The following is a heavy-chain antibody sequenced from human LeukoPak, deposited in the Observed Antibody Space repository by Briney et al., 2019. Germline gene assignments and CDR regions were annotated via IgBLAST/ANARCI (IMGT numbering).Heavy chain of an antibody. CDR3: ARDLGSTLNV. Sequence: PGGSLRLSCAASGFTFSSYSMNWVRQAPGKGLEWVSYISSSSSTIYYADSVKGRFTISRDNAKNSLYLQMNSLRAEDTAVYYCARDLGSTLNVWGKGTTVTVSS. D-gene: IGHD2-15*01. CDR1: GFTFSSYS. CDR2: ISSSSSTI. V-gene: IGHV3-48*01. J-gene: IGHJ6*04.